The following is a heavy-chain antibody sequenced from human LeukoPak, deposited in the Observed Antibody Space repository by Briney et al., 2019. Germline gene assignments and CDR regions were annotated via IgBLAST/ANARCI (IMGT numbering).Heavy chain of an antibody. D-gene: IGHD1-26*01. CDR2: IIPIFGTA. V-gene: IGHV1-69*05. CDR1: VGTFSSYA. CDR3: ACSGSYLAYFDY. J-gene: IGHJ4*02. Sequence: SVKVSCKASVGTFSSYAISWVRQAPGQGLEWMGGIIPIFGTANYAQKFQGRVTMTRDMSTSTVYMELSSLRSEDTAVYYCACSGSYLAYFDYWGQGTLVTVSS.